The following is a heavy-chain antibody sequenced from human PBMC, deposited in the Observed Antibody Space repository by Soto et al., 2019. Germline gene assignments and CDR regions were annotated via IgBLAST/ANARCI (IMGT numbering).Heavy chain of an antibody. D-gene: IGHD3-16*01. CDR2: FDPEDGET. J-gene: IGHJ4*02. CDR1: GYTLTELS. CDR3: ATVWGWSYYYDY. V-gene: IGHV1-24*01. Sequence: QVQLVQSGAEVKEPGASVKVSCKVAGYTLTELSMHWVRQAPGKGLEWMGGFDPEDGETIYAQKFQGRVTMTEDTSTDTAYMELSSLRSEDTAVYYCATVWGWSYYYDYWGQGTLVTVSS.